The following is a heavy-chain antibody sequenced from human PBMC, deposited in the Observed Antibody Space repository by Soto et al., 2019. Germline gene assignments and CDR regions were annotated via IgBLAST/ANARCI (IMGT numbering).Heavy chain of an antibody. CDR3: VIYDSSGYSNFDY. J-gene: IGHJ4*02. Sequence: SETLSLTCTVSGGSISSSSYYWGWIRQPPGKGLEWIGSIYYSGSTYYNPSLKSRVTISVDTSKNQFSLKLSSVTAADTAVYYCVIYDSSGYSNFDYWGQGTLVTVSS. CDR2: IYYSGST. CDR1: GGSISSSSYY. V-gene: IGHV4-39*01. D-gene: IGHD3-22*01.